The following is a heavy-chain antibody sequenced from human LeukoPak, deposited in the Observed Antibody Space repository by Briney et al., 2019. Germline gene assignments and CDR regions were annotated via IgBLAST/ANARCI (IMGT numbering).Heavy chain of an antibody. CDR2: IYYSGST. CDR3: ARTPDYGDYVWGLSAYFDY. V-gene: IGHV4-59*08. Sequence: TSETLSLTCTVSGGSISSYHWSWIRQPPGKGLEWIGYIYYSGSTNYNPSLKSRVTISVDTSKNQFSLKLSSVTAADTAVYYCARTPDYGDYVWGLSAYFDYWGQGTLVTVSS. D-gene: IGHD4-17*01. CDR1: GGSISSYH. J-gene: IGHJ4*02.